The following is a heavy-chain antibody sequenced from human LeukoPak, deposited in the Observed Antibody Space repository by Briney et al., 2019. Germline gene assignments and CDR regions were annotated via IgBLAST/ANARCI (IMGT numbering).Heavy chain of an antibody. J-gene: IGHJ5*02. V-gene: IGHV4-39*01. D-gene: IGHD2-2*01. CDR2: IYYSGST. CDR3: ARHTAMPNNWFDP. CDR1: GGSISSSIYY. Sequence: SETPSLTCSVYGGSISSSIYYWGWIRQPPGKGLEWIGSIYYSGSTYYNPSLKSRVTISVDMSKNQFSLKLSSVTAADTAMYYCARHTAMPNNWFDPWGQGTLVTVSS.